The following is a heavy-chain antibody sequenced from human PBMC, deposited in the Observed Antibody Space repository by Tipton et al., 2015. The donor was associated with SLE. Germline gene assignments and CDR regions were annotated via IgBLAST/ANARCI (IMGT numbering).Heavy chain of an antibody. J-gene: IGHJ3*02. D-gene: IGHD3-22*01. V-gene: IGHV3-74*01. CDR1: GFTFSSYW. CDR3: VTAGRPQGDNSGPKKGAFDI. CDR2: INSDGSST. Sequence: GSLRLSCAASGFTFSSYWMHWVRQAPGKGLVWVSRINSDGSSTSYADSVKGRFTISRDNAKNTLYLQMDSLRAEDTALYYCVTAGRPQGDNSGPKKGAFDIWGQGTMVTVSS.